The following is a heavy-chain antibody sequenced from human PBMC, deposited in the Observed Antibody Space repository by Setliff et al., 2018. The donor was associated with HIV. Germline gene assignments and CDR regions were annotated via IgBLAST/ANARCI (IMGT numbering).Heavy chain of an antibody. Sequence: ASVKVSCKASGYTFSDYYIHWVRQAPGQGLEWMGWISPNRGATNFAQKFLGRVTMTRDTSISTAYLELSSLTSDDTAVYYCARVLAGLNWFDPWGLGTLVTVSS. J-gene: IGHJ5*02. V-gene: IGHV1-2*02. CDR2: ISPNRGAT. D-gene: IGHD2-15*01. CDR3: ARVLAGLNWFDP. CDR1: GYTFSDYY.